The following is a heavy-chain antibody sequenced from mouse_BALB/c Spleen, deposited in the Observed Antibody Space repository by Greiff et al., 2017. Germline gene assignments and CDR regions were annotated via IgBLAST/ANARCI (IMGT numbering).Heavy chain of an antibody. V-gene: IGHV7-3*02. CDR2: IRNKANGYTT. J-gene: IGHJ4*01. CDR3: ARDGGGYAMDY. Sequence: EVKLMESGGGLVQPGGSLRLSCATSGFTFTDYYMSWVRQPPGKALEWLGFIRNKANGYTTEYSASVKGRFTISRDNSQSILYLQMNTLRAEDSATYYCARDGGGYAMDYWGQGTSVTVSS. CDR1: GFTFTDYY. D-gene: IGHD1-1*02.